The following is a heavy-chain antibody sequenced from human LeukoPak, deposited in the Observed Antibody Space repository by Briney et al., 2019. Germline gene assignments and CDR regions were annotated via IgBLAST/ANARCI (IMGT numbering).Heavy chain of an antibody. CDR1: GFTFGSYE. CDR2: ISSSGGTT. CDR3: ARKPNSDVR. V-gene: IGHV3-48*03. J-gene: IGHJ4*02. Sequence: SGGSLRLSCAASGFTFGSYEMDWVRQPPGKGPEWISFISSSGGTTDYADSVRGRFTISRDNAKNSLYLQMSSLRAEDTGVYYCARKPNSDVRWGQGTLVTVSS. D-gene: IGHD5-18*01.